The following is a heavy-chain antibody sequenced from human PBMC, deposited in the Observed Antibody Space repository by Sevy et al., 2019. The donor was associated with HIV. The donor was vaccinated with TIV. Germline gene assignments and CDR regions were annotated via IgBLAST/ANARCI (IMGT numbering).Heavy chain of an antibody. J-gene: IGHJ6*02. Sequence: GGSLRLSCAASGFTFSSYAMHWVRQAPGKGLEWVAVISYDGSNKYYADSVKGGFTISRDNSKNTLYLQMNSLRAEDTAVYYCAGIAAAGTFYYYGMDVWGQGTTVTVSS. CDR3: AGIAAAGTFYYYGMDV. CDR1: GFTFSSYA. CDR2: ISYDGSNK. D-gene: IGHD6-13*01. V-gene: IGHV3-30*04.